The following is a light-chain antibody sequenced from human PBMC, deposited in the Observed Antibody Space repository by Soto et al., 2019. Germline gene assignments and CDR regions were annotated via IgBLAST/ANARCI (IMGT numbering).Light chain of an antibody. J-gene: IGKJ5*01. Sequence: EIVMTQSPATLSVSPGERATLSCRASQSVSNYLAWYQQRPGQAPRLLIYGASTRDTGIPARFSGSGSGTEFTLTISSLQSEDLAVFYCQQYYNWPRTFGQGTRLEMK. CDR3: QQYYNWPRT. CDR2: GAS. V-gene: IGKV3-15*01. CDR1: QSVSNY.